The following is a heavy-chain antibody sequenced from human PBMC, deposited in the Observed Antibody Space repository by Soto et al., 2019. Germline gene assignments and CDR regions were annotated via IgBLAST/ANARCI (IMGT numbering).Heavy chain of an antibody. V-gene: IGHV4-30-4*01. CDR1: GGSISSGDYY. J-gene: IGHJ6*02. CDR3: ARGVSGGSYYRDDDYGMDV. Sequence: SETLSLTCTVSGGSISSGDYYWSWIRQPPGKGLEWIGYIYYSGSTYYNPSLKSRVTISVDTSKNQFSLKLSSVTAADTAVYYCARGVSGGSYYRDDDYGMDVWGQGTTVT. D-gene: IGHD2-15*01. CDR2: IYYSGST.